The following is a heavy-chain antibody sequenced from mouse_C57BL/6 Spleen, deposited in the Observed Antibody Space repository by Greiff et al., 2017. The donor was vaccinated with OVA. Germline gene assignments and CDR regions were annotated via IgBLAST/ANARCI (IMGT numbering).Heavy chain of an antibody. CDR1: GFSFSSYT. V-gene: IGHV5-9*01. D-gene: IGHD3-1*01. CDR3: ARHGGMGSRDWYFDV. Sequence: EVKLVESGGGLVKPGGSLKLSCAASGFSFSSYTMSWVRQTPEKRLEWVATISGGGGNTYYPDSVKGRFTISRDNAKNTLYLQMSSLRSEDTALYYCARHGGMGSRDWYFDVWGTGTTVTVSS. J-gene: IGHJ1*03. CDR2: ISGGGGNT.